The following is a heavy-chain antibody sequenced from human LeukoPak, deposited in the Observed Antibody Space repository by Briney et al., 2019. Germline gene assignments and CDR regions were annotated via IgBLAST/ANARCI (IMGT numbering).Heavy chain of an antibody. CDR3: AKGGYSSGRTADY. J-gene: IGHJ4*02. V-gene: IGHV3-30*18. Sequence: PGRSLRLSCAASGFTFSSYGMHWVRQAPGKGLEWVAVISYDGSNKYYADSVKGRFTISRDNSKNTLYLQMNSLRAEDTAVYCCAKGGYSSGRTADYWGQGTLVTVSS. D-gene: IGHD6-19*01. CDR1: GFTFSSYG. CDR2: ISYDGSNK.